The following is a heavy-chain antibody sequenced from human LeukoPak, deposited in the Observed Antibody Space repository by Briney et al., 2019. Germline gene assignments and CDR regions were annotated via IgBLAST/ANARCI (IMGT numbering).Heavy chain of an antibody. V-gene: IGHV3-21*01. Sequence: HPGGSLRLSCAASGFTFSSYSMNWVRQAPGKGLEWVSSISSSSSYIYYVDSVKGRFTISRDNAKNSLYLQMNSLRAEDTAVYHCARDRRSSSWTNYYYYGMDVWGQGTTVTVSS. CDR3: ARDRRSSSWTNYYYYGMDV. CDR2: ISSSSSYI. CDR1: GFTFSSYS. D-gene: IGHD6-13*01. J-gene: IGHJ6*02.